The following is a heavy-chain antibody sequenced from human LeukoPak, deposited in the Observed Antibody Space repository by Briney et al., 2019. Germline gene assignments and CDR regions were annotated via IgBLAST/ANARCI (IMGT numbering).Heavy chain of an antibody. J-gene: IGHJ4*02. CDR1: GFTFSSYA. CDR2: ISGSGGST. Sequence: GGSLRLSCAASGFTFSSYAMSWVRQAPGKGLEWVSVISGSGGSTYYADSVKGRFTISRDTSKNTLYLQMNSLRAEDTAVYYCARSEPFNHYYDYVWGSYRSYYFDYWGQGTLVTVSS. D-gene: IGHD3-16*02. V-gene: IGHV3-23*01. CDR3: ARSEPFNHYYDYVWGSYRSYYFDY.